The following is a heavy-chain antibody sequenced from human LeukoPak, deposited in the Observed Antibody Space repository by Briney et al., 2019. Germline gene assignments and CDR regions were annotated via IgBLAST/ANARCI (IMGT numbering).Heavy chain of an antibody. D-gene: IGHD3-22*01. CDR2: IGAYNGNT. CDR1: GYTFTSYG. Sequence: ASVKVSCKASGYTFTSYGITWVRLAPGQGLEWMGWIGAYNGNTNYAQMFQGRVIMTTDTSTNTAYMELRSLRADDTAMYYCARDPSYDSSGYPNWFDPWGQGTLVTVSS. CDR3: ARDPSYDSSGYPNWFDP. J-gene: IGHJ5*02. V-gene: IGHV1-18*01.